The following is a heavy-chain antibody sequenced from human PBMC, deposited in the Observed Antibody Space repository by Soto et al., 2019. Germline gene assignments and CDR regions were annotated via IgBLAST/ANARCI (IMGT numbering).Heavy chain of an antibody. CDR1: GFTFSSYG. CDR2: ISYYGSNK. V-gene: IGHV3-30*18. J-gene: IGHJ6*02. Sequence: QVQLVESGGGVVQPGRSLRLSCAASGFTFSSYGMHWVRQAPGKGLEWVAVISYYGSNKYYADSVKGRFTISRDNSKTTLYLHMNSLRAEDTALYYCAKDTVMITFGGVIVIPPYGMDVWGQGTTVTVSS. D-gene: IGHD3-16*02. CDR3: AKDTVMITFGGVIVIPPYGMDV.